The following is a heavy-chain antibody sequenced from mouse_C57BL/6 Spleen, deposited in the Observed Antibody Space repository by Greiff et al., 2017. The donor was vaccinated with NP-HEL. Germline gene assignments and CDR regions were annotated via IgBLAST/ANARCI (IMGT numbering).Heavy chain of an antibody. CDR2: IYPGDGDT. D-gene: IGHD1-1*01. J-gene: IGHJ1*03. V-gene: IGHV1-82*01. CDR3: ARESYYYGSSYWYFDV. CDR1: GYAFSSSW. Sequence: QVQQQQSGPELVKPGASVKISCKASGYAFSSSWMNWVKQRPGTGLEWIGRIYPGDGDTNYNGKFKGRATLTADKSSSTAYMQLSSLTSEDSAVYFCARESYYYGSSYWYFDVWGTGTTVTVSS.